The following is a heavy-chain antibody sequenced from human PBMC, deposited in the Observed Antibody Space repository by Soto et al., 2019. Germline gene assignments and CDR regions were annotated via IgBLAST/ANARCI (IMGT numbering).Heavy chain of an antibody. J-gene: IGHJ4*02. CDR1: GFTFTSSA. CDR3: AALRVTYRSGWYDVDY. CDR2: IVVGSGNT. V-gene: IGHV1-58*01. D-gene: IGHD6-19*01. Sequence: SVKVSCKASGFTFTSSAVQWVRQARGQRLEWIGWIVVGSGNTNYAQKFQERVTITRDMSTSTAYMELSSLRSEDTAVYYCAALRVTYRSGWYDVDYWGQGTLVTVSS.